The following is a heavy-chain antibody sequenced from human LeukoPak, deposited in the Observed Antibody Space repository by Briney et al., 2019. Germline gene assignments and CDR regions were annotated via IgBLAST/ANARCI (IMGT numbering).Heavy chain of an antibody. V-gene: IGHV3-23*01. CDR1: GFTFSDYA. CDR2: ISGSADNT. D-gene: IGHD3-22*01. CDR3: AKEFYDSSGCYFG. J-gene: IGHJ4*02. Sequence: GGSLRLSCAASGFTFSDYAMSWVRQAPGKGLEWVSAISGSADNTYYADSVKGRFTISRDNSKNTLYLQMNSLRAEDTAVYYCAKEFYDSSGCYFGWGQGTLVTVSS.